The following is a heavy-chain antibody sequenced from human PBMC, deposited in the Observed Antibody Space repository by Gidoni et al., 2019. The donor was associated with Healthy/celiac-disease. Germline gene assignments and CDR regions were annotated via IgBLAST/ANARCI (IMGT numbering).Heavy chain of an antibody. CDR2: IYYSGST. V-gene: IGHV4-59*08. J-gene: IGHJ6*02. D-gene: IGHD4-17*01. CDR3: ARGLLDYGDYYYYGMDV. CDR1: GGSISSYY. Sequence: QVQLQASGPGLVKPSETLSLTCTVSGGSISSYYWSWIRQPPGKGLAWIGYIYYSGSTNYNPSLKSRVTISVDTSKNQFSLKLSSVTAADTAVYYCARGLLDYGDYYYYGMDVWGQGTTVTVSS.